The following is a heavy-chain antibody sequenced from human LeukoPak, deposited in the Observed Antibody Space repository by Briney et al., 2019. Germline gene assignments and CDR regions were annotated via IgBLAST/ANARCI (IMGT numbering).Heavy chain of an antibody. D-gene: IGHD1-26*01. Sequence: GGSLRLSCGASGFSFSGFSMNWLRQAPGKGLEWISYITTSATTIYYADFVKGRFTISRDNAKNSLYLQMNSLRAEDTAVYYCARGTYSSFDYWGQGTLVTVSS. V-gene: IGHV3-48*01. CDR2: ITTSATTI. CDR1: GFSFSGFS. CDR3: ARGTYSSFDY. J-gene: IGHJ4*02.